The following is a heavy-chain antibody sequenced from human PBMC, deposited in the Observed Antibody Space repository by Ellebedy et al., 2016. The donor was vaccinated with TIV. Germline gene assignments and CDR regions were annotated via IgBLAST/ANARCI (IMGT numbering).Heavy chain of an antibody. D-gene: IGHD2/OR15-2a*01. V-gene: IGHV4-61*01. CDR3: ARESNSMFDP. Sequence: SETLSLTCTVSGGSVSSGSYYWSWIRQPPGKGLEWIGYINYSGSTNSNPPLKSRVTISVDTSKNQFSLKLSSVTAADTAVYYCARESNSMFDPWGQGTLVTVSS. CDR1: GGSVSSGSYY. CDR2: INYSGST. J-gene: IGHJ5*02.